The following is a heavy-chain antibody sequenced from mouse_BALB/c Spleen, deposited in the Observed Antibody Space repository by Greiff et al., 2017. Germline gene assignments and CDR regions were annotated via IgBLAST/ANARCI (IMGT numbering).Heavy chain of an antibody. V-gene: IGHV3-6*02. CDR2: ISYDGSN. Sequence: VQLQQSGPGLVKPSQSLSLTCSVTGYSITSGYYWNWIRQFPGNKLEWMGYISYDGSNNYNPSLKNRISITRDTSKNQFFLKLNSVTTEDTATYYCAREGVYWGQGTTLTVSS. J-gene: IGHJ2*01. CDR3: AREGVY. CDR1: GYSITSGYY.